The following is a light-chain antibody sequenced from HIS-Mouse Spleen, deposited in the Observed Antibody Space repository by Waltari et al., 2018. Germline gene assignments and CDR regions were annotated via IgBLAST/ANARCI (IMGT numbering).Light chain of an antibody. J-gene: IGLJ3*02. Sequence: QSVLTQPPSASGTPGQSVTISCSGSSSNIGSNYVYWYQQLPGTAPKRLLYRYNPRPSWVPDRFAGSKSGTSASLAISGLRSEDEADYYCAAWDDSLSGPVFGGGTKLTVL. V-gene: IGLV1-47*01. CDR2: RYN. CDR1: SSNIGSNY. CDR3: AAWDDSLSGPV.